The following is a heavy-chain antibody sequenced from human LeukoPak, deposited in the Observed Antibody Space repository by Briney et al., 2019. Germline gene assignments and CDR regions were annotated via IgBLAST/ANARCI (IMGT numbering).Heavy chain of an antibody. CDR1: GGSISSSSHY. CDR3: ARTVIVGPTRHFDY. D-gene: IGHD1-26*01. CDR2: MYYSEST. J-gene: IGHJ4*02. Sequence: SETLSLTCTVSGGSISSSSHYWGWIRQPPGKGLEWIGSMYYSESTYYNPSLKSRLTISVDTSKNQFSLKVNSVTAADTAVYYCARTVIVGPTRHFDYWGQGTLVTVSS. V-gene: IGHV4-39*01.